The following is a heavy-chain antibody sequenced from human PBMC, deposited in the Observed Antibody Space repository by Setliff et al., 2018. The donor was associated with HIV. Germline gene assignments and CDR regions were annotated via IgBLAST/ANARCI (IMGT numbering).Heavy chain of an antibody. CDR2: INVGKGDT. Sequence: ASVKVSCTASGYTFTTYSIHWVRQAPGQSLEWMGWINVGKGDTKYSQELQGRITLTTDTSANTAYMELSSLRSDDTAVYFCARGALLAVFDFDHWGHGTLVTVS. CDR1: GYTFTTYS. J-gene: IGHJ4*01. CDR3: ARGALLAVFDFDH. V-gene: IGHV1-3*01. D-gene: IGHD3-10*01.